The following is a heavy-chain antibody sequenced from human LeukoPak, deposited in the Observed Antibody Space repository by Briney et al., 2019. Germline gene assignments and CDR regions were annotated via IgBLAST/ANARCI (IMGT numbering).Heavy chain of an antibody. CDR3: ARLPRSGAFDY. J-gene: IGHJ4*02. D-gene: IGHD3-3*01. V-gene: IGHV4-59*08. Sequence: SETLSLTCSVSGGSISNYYWSWIRQAPGKGLEWIGYIYYSGSTNYNPSLKSRVTISVDMSKNQVSLKLSSVTAADTAVYYCARLPRSGAFDYWGQGTLVTVSS. CDR1: GGSISNYY. CDR2: IYYSGST.